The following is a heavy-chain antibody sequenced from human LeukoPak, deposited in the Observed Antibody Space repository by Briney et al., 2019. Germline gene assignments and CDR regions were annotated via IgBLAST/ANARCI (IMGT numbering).Heavy chain of an antibody. Sequence: GGSLRLSCAASGFTVSSNYMSWVRQAPGKGLEWVSVIYSGGSTYYADSVKGRFTISRDNSKNTLYLQMNSLRAEDTAVYYCARDYYDSSGSDYWGQGTLVTVSP. CDR1: GFTVSSNY. CDR2: IYSGGST. CDR3: ARDYYDSSGSDY. J-gene: IGHJ4*02. D-gene: IGHD3-22*01. V-gene: IGHV3-66*01.